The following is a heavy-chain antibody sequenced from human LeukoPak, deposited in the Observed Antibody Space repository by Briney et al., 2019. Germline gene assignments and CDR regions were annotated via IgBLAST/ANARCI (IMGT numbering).Heavy chain of an antibody. D-gene: IGHD2-15*01. CDR1: GGSISSSSYY. CDR2: IYYSGST. CDR3: ARDPGAYSIDY. J-gene: IGHJ4*02. Sequence: SETLSLTCTVSGGSISSSSYYWGWIRQPPGKGLEWIGSIYYSGSTYYNPSLKSRVTISVDTSKNQFSLKLSSVTAADTAVYYCARDPGAYSIDYWGQGTLVTVSS. V-gene: IGHV4-39*07.